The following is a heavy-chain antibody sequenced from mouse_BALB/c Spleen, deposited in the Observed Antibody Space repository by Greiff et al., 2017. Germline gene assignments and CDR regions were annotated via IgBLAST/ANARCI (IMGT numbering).Heavy chain of an antibody. J-gene: IGHJ2*01. CDR3: ARRNYRYDFDD. Sequence: EVQLQESGPGLVKPSQSLSLTCTVTGYSIPSDYAWNWIRQFPGNKLEWMGYISYSGSTSYNPSLKSRISITRDTSKNQFFLQLNSVTTEDTATYYCARRNYRYDFDDWGQGTTLTVSS. CDR2: ISYSGST. D-gene: IGHD2-14*01. V-gene: IGHV3-2*02. CDR1: GYSIPSDYA.